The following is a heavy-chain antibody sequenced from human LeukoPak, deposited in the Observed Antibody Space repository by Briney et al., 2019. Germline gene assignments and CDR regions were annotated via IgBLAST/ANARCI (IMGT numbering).Heavy chain of an antibody. CDR2: IKSKTDGGTT. CDR1: GFTFNKAW. V-gene: IGHV3-15*01. D-gene: IGHD4-17*01. CDR3: STYVSRGDY. J-gene: IGHJ3*01. Sequence: GGSLRLSCALSGFTFNKAWMSGVRQAPGKGLVWVGRIKSKTDGGTTDYAAAVKGRFTISRDASKNTLYLQMNSLKTEDTACDYCSTYVSRGDYWGQGTMVTVSS.